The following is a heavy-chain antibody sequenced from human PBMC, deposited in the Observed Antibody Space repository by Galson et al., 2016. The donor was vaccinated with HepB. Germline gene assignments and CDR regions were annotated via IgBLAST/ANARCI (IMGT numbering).Heavy chain of an antibody. CDR1: GFTFSTYA. D-gene: IGHD5-12*01. CDR2: ISHDGSNK. V-gene: IGHV3-30*09. Sequence: SLRLSCAASGFTFSTYAMHWVRQAPGKGLEWVAVISHDGSNKYYADSVKGRFAISRDNSKNTLYLQMSSLRAEDTAVYYCARDLGLIEYSGYDYLDYWGQGTLVAVSS. J-gene: IGHJ4*02. CDR3: ARDLGLIEYSGYDYLDY.